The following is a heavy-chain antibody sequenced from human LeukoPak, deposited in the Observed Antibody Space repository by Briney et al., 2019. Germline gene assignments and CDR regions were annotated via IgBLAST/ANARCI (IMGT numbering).Heavy chain of an antibody. CDR3: AKGKVNHDGALDA. CDR1: EFTFSSYA. V-gene: IGHV3-23*01. CDR2: ISGSGGST. D-gene: IGHD2-21*01. J-gene: IGHJ3*01. Sequence: GGSLRLSCAASEFTFSSYAMSWVRQAPGKGLEWVSAISGSGGSTYYADSVKGRFTISRDNSKKTLYLQMNSLRAEDTAVYYCAKGKVNHDGALDAWGQGTLVTVSS.